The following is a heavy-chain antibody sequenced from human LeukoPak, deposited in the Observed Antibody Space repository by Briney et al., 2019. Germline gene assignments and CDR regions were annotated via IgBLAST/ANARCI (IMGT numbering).Heavy chain of an antibody. CDR3: AREASDIVATIVGVAENAFDI. V-gene: IGHV4-30-4*08. J-gene: IGHJ3*02. CDR2: IYYSGST. D-gene: IGHD5-12*01. CDR1: GGSISSGVYY. Sequence: SETLSLTCTVSGGSISSGVYYWSWIRQPPGKVLEGIGYIYYSGSTYYNPSLKSRLTISADTSKNPFSLKLSSVTAADRAVYYCAREASDIVATIVGVAENAFDIWGQGTMFSVSS.